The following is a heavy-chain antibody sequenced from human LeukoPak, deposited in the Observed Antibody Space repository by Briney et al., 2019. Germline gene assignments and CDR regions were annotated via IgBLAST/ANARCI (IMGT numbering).Heavy chain of an antibody. Sequence: ASVKVSCKASGYTFTSYDINWVRQVTGQGLEWMGWMNPNSGNTGYAQKFQGRVTMTRNTSISTAYMELSSLRSEDTAVYYCARAYGRYYYYYMDVWGKGTTVTVSS. CDR3: ARAYGRYYYYYMDV. D-gene: IGHD4-17*01. CDR1: GYTFTSYD. CDR2: MNPNSGNT. J-gene: IGHJ6*03. V-gene: IGHV1-8*01.